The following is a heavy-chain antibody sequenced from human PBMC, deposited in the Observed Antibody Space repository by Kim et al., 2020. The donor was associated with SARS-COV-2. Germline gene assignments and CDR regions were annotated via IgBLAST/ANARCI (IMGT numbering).Heavy chain of an antibody. V-gene: IGHV3-23*01. D-gene: IGHD3-16*01. J-gene: IGHJ2*01. CDR3: AKGGTGYWYFDL. CDR1: GFTFSGYA. CDR2: ISGGGGST. Sequence: GGSLRLSCAASGFTFSGYAMSWVRQAPGKGLEWVSVISGGGGSTYYADSVKGRFTISRDNSKNTLSVQMNSLRADDTAVYYCAKGGTGYWYFDLWGRGTLVTVSS.